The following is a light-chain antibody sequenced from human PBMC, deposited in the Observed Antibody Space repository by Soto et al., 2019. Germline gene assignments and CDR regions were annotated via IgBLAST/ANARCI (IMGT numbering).Light chain of an antibody. CDR3: QQRYNWPSFT. CDR2: GAS. CDR1: QSVGSY. J-gene: IGKJ3*01. V-gene: IGKV3-11*01. Sequence: EIVLTQSPATLSLSPGERATLSCRASQSVGSYLAWYQQKPGQAPRLLIYGASNRATGIPARFSGGGSGTDFTLTISSLEPEDFAVYYCQQRYNWPSFTFGPGTKVDIK.